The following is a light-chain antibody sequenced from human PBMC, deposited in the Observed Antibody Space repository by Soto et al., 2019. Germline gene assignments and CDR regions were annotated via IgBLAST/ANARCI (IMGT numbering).Light chain of an antibody. CDR1: SSDVGGYNH. Sequence: QSALTQPPSASGSPGQSVSISCTGTSSDVGGYNHVSWYQQHPDKAPKLIIYEVTKRPSGVPDRFSGSKSGNTASLTVSGLQAEDEADYYCSSYGGTTNLVFGGGTKLTVL. V-gene: IGLV2-8*01. CDR2: EVT. J-gene: IGLJ2*01. CDR3: SSYGGTTNLV.